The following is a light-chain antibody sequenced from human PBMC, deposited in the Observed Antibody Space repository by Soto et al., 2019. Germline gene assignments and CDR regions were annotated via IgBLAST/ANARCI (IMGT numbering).Light chain of an antibody. CDR1: SSDVGAYEH. CDR2: DVN. Sequence: QSALTQPASVAGSPGQSVTISCTGASSDVGAYEHVSWYQQHPGRAPKLILYDVNNRPSGVSNHFSCSKSGNTASLVISGLQANDEADYYCSSYSTTNILVFGSGTKLTVL. J-gene: IGLJ1*01. V-gene: IGLV2-14*03. CDR3: SSYSTTNILV.